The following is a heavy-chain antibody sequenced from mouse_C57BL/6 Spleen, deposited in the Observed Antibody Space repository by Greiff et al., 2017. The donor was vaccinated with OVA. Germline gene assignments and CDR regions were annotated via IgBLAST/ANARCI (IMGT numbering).Heavy chain of an antibody. J-gene: IGHJ2*01. D-gene: IGHD1-1*01. CDR3: ARHDGGSSVCDY. Sequence: EVQLQESGGDLVKPGGSLKLSCAASGFTFSSYGMSWVRQTPDKRLEWVATISSGGSYTYYPDSVKGRFTISRDNAKNTLYLQRSSLKSEDTAMYYCARHDGGSSVCDYWGQGTTLTVSS. CDR2: ISSGGSYT. V-gene: IGHV5-6*01. CDR1: GFTFSSYG.